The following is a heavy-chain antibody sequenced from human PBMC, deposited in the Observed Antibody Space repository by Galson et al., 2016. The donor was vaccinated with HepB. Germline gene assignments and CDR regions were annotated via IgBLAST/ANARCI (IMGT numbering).Heavy chain of an antibody. CDR2: IYYSGST. D-gene: IGHD1-1*01. Sequence: TLSLTCTVSGGSISSGGYYWSWIRQHPGKGLEWIGYIYYSGSTYYNPSLKSRVTISVDTSKNQFSLKLSSVTAADTAVYYCARERRPGWNDVHYGMDVWGKGTTVTVSS. J-gene: IGHJ6*04. V-gene: IGHV4-31*03. CDR3: ARERRPGWNDVHYGMDV. CDR1: GGSISSGGYY.